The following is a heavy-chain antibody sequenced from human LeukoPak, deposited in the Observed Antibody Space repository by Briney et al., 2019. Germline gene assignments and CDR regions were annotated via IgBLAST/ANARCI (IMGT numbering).Heavy chain of an antibody. Sequence: SETLSLTCTVSGGSISDYYWSWIRQPPGKGLEHIGYIYYSGSTNYNPSLKSRVTISVDTSKNQFSLKLSSVTAADTAVYYCARYSSSWYGGYYFDYWGQGTLVTVSS. V-gene: IGHV4-59*12. CDR2: IYYSGST. J-gene: IGHJ4*02. CDR3: ARYSSSWYGGYYFDY. D-gene: IGHD6-13*01. CDR1: GGSISDYY.